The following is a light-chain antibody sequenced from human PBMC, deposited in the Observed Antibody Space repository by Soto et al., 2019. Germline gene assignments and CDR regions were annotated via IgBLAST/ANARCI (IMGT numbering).Light chain of an antibody. CDR2: DVS. V-gene: IGLV2-14*01. J-gene: IGLJ2*01. Sequence: QSVLTQPASVSGSPGQSLTLSCTGTSSDVGGYNYVSWYQQHPGKAPKLMIYDVSTRPSGVSNRFSGSKSGNTASLTISGLQAEDEADYYCISYTSSSTLVYGGGTKLTVL. CDR1: SSDVGGYNY. CDR3: ISYTSSSTLV.